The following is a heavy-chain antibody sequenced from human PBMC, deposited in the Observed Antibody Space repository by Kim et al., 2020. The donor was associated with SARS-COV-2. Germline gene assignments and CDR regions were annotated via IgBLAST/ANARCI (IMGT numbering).Heavy chain of an antibody. V-gene: IGHV4-39*01. CDR3: ARRTSTNWSHFDY. J-gene: IGHJ4*02. D-gene: IGHD6-13*01. Sequence: SETLSLTCSVFGGSISSRSYYWGWIRQPPGKGLEWIGNIYYSGNTYHNPSLKSRVTISVDTSKNQFSLKLSSVTAADTAVYYCARRTSTNWSHFDYWGQGTLVTVSS. CDR1: GGSISSRSYY. CDR2: IYYSGNT.